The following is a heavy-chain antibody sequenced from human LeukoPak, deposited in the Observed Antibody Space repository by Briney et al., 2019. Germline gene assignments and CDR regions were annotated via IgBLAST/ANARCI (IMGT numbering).Heavy chain of an antibody. J-gene: IGHJ4*02. V-gene: IGHV1-46*01. Sequence: GASVKVACKASGYTFTRYYMHWVRQAPGQGLEWMGIINPSGGSTSYAQKFQGRVTMTRDMSTSTVYMELSSLRSEDTAVYYCARVDPTVVYDYWGQGTLVTVSS. D-gene: IGHD4-23*01. CDR2: INPSGGST. CDR1: GYTFTRYY. CDR3: ARVDPTVVYDY.